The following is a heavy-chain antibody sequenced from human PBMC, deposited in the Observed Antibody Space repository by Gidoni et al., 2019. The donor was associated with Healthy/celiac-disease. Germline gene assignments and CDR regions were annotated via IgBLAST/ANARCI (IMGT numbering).Heavy chain of an antibody. D-gene: IGHD3-3*01. V-gene: IGHV5-51*01. CDR1: GYRFTSYW. J-gene: IGHJ4*02. CDR2: IYPGDSDT. CDR3: ARGYDFWSGYSNFDY. Sequence: EVQLVQSGAEVKKPGESLKISCKGSGYRFTSYWIGWVRHMPGKGLEWMGIIYPGDSDTRYSPSFQGQVTISADKSISTAYLQWSSLKASDTAMYYCARGYDFWSGYSNFDYWGQGTLVTVSS.